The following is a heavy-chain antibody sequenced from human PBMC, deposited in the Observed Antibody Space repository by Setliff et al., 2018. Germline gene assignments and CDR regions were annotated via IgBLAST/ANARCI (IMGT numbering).Heavy chain of an antibody. V-gene: IGHV4-39*01. J-gene: IGHJ4*02. CDR3: ARHEFVGGYYGSVTYRHFDY. D-gene: IGHD3-10*01. CDR1: GGSISSTSYQ. CDR2: IYYTGTA. Sequence: SETLSLTCRVSGGSISSTSYQWGWVRQPPGKGLEWIGSIYYTGTAYYNPSLKSRVTISVDTSKNQFSPQVTSLAATDTALYFCARHEFVGGYYGSVTYRHFDYWGQGILVTVSS.